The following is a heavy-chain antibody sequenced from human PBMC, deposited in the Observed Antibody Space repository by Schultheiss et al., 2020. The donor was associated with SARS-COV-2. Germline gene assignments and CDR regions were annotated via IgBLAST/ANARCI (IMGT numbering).Heavy chain of an antibody. CDR2: IKQDGSEK. J-gene: IGHJ6*03. D-gene: IGHD2-8*01. CDR1: GFTFSSYA. V-gene: IGHV3-7*01. CDR3: ARLYDYYYYMDV. Sequence: GGSLRLSCAASGFTFSSYAMHWVRQAPGKGLEWVANIKQDGSEKYYVDSVKGRFTISRDNAKNSLYLQMNSLRAEDTAVYYCARLYDYYYYMDVWGKGTTVTVSS.